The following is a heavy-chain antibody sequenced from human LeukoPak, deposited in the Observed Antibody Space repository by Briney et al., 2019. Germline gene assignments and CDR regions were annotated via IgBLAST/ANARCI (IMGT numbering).Heavy chain of an antibody. J-gene: IGHJ5*02. D-gene: IGHD2-15*01. CDR2: IIAIFGTA. CDR3: ARGEDCSGGSCPIINP. CDR1: VGTCSSYA. Sequence: SVKVSCKASVGTCSSYAISWVRQAPGQGLEWMGGIIAIFGTANYAQKFQGRVTITADKSTSTAYMELSSLRAEDTAVYYCARGEDCSGGSCPIINPWGQGTLVTVSS. V-gene: IGHV1-69*06.